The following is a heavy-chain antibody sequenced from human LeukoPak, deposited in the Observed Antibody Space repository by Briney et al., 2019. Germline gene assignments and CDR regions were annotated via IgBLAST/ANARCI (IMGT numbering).Heavy chain of an antibody. CDR1: GFTFSDYY. CDR2: ISSSGSTI. D-gene: IGHD3-22*01. CDR3: ATPSHGHYYDSSGYPTPTNY. V-gene: IGHV3-11*01. Sequence: PGGSLRLSCAASGFTFSDYYMSWIRQAPGKGLEWVSYISSSGSTIYYADSVKGRFTISRDNAKNSLYLQMNSLRAEDTAVYYCATPSHGHYYDSSGYPTPTNYWGKGTLVTVSS. J-gene: IGHJ4*02.